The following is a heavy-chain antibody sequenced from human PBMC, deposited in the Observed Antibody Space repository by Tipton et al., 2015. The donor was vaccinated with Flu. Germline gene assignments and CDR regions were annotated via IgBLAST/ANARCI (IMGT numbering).Heavy chain of an antibody. CDR3: ATVRGGCSVTSCYFAN. CDR1: GVSIRSDTW. CDR2: VHHPGTT. Sequence: TLSLTCGVSGVSIRSDTWWNWVRQSPDRGLEWIGEVHHPGTTNYNPSLESRVTISVDTSKNQLSLQLNSVNASDTALYYCATVRGGCSVTSCYFANWGRGVLVTVSS. V-gene: IGHV4-4*02. J-gene: IGHJ4*02. D-gene: IGHD2-15*01.